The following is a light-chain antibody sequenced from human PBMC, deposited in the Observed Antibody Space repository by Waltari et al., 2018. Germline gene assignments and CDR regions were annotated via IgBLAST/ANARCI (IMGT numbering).Light chain of an antibody. CDR3: ATWDDRVNGVL. J-gene: IGLJ2*01. CDR1: NYNIGSGP. CDR2: SND. Sequence: QSVLTQAPSVSGTPGQRVTISCSGTNYNIGSGPVNWYQQVPGMSPKLLIYSNDQRPSVVPDRLSRSQSGTSASLAISGLQSEDEADYYCATWDDRVNGVLFGGGTKVTVL. V-gene: IGLV1-44*01.